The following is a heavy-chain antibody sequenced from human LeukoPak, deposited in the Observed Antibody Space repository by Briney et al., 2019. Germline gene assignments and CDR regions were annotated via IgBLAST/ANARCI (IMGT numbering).Heavy chain of an antibody. CDR1: GFTFSSYW. CDR2: IKQGGSEK. CDR3: AREDGYCSGGNCYSYFDF. V-gene: IGHV3-7*03. Sequence: GGSLRLSCAASGFTFSSYWMSWVRQAPGKGLEWVANIKQGGSEKNYVDSVKGRFTISRDNAENSLYLQMNSLRVEDTAVYYCAREDGYCSGGNCYSYFDFRGQGTLVTVSS. D-gene: IGHD2-15*01. J-gene: IGHJ4*02.